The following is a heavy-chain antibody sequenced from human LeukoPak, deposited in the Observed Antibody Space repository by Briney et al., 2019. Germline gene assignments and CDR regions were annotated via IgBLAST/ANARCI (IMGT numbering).Heavy chain of an antibody. CDR1: GFTFSPYT. D-gene: IGHD3-22*01. V-gene: IGHV3-21*01. CDR3: ARDIYYDSSGYYGSVY. CDR2: ISSSSSFI. J-gene: IGHJ4*02. Sequence: PGGSLRLSCAASGFTFSPYTMNWVRQAPGKGLEWVSSISSSSSFIYYADSVKGRFTISRDNAKNSLYLQMHSLRAEDTAVYYCARDIYYDSSGYYGSVYWGQGTLVTVSS.